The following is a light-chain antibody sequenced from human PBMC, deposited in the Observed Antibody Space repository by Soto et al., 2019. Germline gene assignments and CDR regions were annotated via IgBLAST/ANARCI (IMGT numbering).Light chain of an antibody. V-gene: IGKV3-20*01. CDR1: QSISRSY. CDR2: GTS. Sequence: EIVLTQSPGILSLSPGERATLACRASQSISRSYLAWYQQKPGQAPRLLIYGTSSRATGIPDRFSGSGSGTDFTLTISRLEPEDFAVYYCQFFGSSRYTFGQGTKLEIK. CDR3: QFFGSSRYT. J-gene: IGKJ2*01.